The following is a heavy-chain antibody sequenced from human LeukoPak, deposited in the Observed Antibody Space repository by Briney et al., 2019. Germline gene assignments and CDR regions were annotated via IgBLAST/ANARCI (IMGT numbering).Heavy chain of an antibody. V-gene: IGHV3-21*01. D-gene: IGHD1-26*01. CDR1: GFTFCSYN. Sequence: GGSLRLSCAASGFTFCSYNMNWVRRAPGKGLEWVSSITSGSSYRFYADSVKGRFTIPRDNAKNSLYLQMNSLRAEDTAVYYCARDPYSGSYGNYYYYFMDVWGKGTTVTISS. CDR2: ITSGSSYR. J-gene: IGHJ6*03. CDR3: ARDPYSGSYGNYYYYFMDV.